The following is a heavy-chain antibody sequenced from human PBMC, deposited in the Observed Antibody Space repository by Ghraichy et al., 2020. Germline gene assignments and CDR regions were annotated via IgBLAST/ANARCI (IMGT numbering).Heavy chain of an antibody. CDR2: IYYSGST. CDR3: ARDLRGTYDSSGYPGGWYFDY. CDR1: GGSISSYY. V-gene: IGHV4-59*01. J-gene: IGHJ4*02. Sequence: SETLSLTCTVSGGSISSYYWSWIRQPPGKGLEWIGYIYYSGSTNYNPSLKSRVTISVDTSKNQFSLKLSSVTAADTAVYYCARDLRGTYDSSGYPGGWYFDYWGQGTLVTVSS. D-gene: IGHD3-22*01.